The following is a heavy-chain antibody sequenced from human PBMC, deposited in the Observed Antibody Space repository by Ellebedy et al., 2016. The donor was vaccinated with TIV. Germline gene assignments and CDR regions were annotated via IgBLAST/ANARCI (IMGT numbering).Heavy chain of an antibody. CDR3: AREPLRGGRDWVLHGFHD. D-gene: IGHD2-21*02. CDR1: RGIFTSYL. Sequence: AASVKVSCKASRGIFTSYLISWARQAPGQGREWVGRINPVSGTADYAQSFQDRVTLTADGATTTVYLEMTSLRSADTAIYYCAREPLRGGRDWVLHGFHDWGQGSLVTVSS. CDR2: INPVSGTA. V-gene: IGHV1-69*13. J-gene: IGHJ4*02.